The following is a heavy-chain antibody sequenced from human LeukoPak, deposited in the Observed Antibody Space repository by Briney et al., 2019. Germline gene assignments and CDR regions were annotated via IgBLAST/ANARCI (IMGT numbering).Heavy chain of an antibody. Sequence: GGSLRLSCAASGLIVSSNYMTWVRQAPGKGLEWVSVIYSGGSIYYADSVKSRFTISRDNSRNTLYLQMNSLRAEDTAVYYCARALNGFDIWGPGTLVTVSS. CDR1: GLIVSSNY. V-gene: IGHV3-53*01. J-gene: IGHJ3*02. CDR2: IYSGGSI. CDR3: ARALNGFDI.